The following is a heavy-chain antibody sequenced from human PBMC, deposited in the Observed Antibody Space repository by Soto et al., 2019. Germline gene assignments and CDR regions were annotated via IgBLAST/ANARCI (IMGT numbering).Heavy chain of an antibody. Sequence: PGGSLRLSCAASGFIFSSYAMNWVRQAPGKGLEWVSAISDSGGSTYYADSVKGQFTISRDNSKNTLYLQMNSLRAEDTAVYYCAKGVPGTTLTAFDIWGQGTMVTVS. CDR1: GFIFSSYA. J-gene: IGHJ3*02. CDR2: ISDSGGST. CDR3: AKGVPGTTLTAFDI. D-gene: IGHD1-7*01. V-gene: IGHV3-23*01.